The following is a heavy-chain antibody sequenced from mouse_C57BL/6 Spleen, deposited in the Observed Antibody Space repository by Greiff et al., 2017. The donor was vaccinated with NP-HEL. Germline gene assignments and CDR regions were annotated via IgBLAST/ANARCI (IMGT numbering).Heavy chain of an antibody. D-gene: IGHD4-1*01. CDR1: GYAFSSSW. CDR2: IYPGDGDT. J-gene: IGHJ2*01. CDR3: ASRTGSYFDY. V-gene: IGHV1-82*01. Sequence: QVQLQQYGPELVKPGASVKISCKASGYAFSSSWMNWVKQRPGKGLEWIGRIYPGDGDTNYNGKFKGKATLTADKSSSTAYMQLSSLTSEDSAVYFCASRTGSYFDYWGQGTTLTVSS.